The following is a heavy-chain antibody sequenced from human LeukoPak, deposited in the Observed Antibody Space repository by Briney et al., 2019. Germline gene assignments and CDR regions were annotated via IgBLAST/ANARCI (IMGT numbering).Heavy chain of an antibody. CDR3: AKDLYDYVWGSYRYTPSFDY. D-gene: IGHD3-16*02. Sequence: GGSLRLSCAASGFTFSSYAMSWVRQVPGKGLEWVSAIGGSGSSTSYADSVKGRFTISRDNSKNTLYLQMNSLRAEDTAVYYCAKDLYDYVWGSYRYTPSFDYWGQGTLVTVSS. CDR2: IGGSGSST. CDR1: GFTFSSYA. J-gene: IGHJ4*02. V-gene: IGHV3-23*01.